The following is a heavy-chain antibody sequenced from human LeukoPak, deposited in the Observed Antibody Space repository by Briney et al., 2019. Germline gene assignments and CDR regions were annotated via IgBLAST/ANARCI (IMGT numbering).Heavy chain of an antibody. CDR1: GFTFSDYY. V-gene: IGHV3-11*06. J-gene: IGHJ4*02. Sequence: PGGSLRLSCAASGFTFSDYYMSWIRQAPGKGLEWVSYICSSSSYTNYADSVKGRFTISRDNAKNSLYLQMNSLRDEDTAVYYCASEYHPTTYDSSGYYLNYWGQGTLVTVSS. CDR2: ICSSSSYT. CDR3: ASEYHPTTYDSSGYYLNY. D-gene: IGHD3-22*01.